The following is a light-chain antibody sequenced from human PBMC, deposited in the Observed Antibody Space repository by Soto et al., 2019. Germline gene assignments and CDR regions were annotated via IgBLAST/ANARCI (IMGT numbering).Light chain of an antibody. Sequence: ETVLTQSPGTLSLSPGERATLSCRASQSVSSNFLAWYQEKPGQAPRLLIYGASSRATRIPDRFSGSGSGRDFTLTISRLEPEDFAVYYCRQYGRSLGFAFGGGAKVDIK. J-gene: IGKJ4*01. CDR2: GAS. CDR1: QSVSSNF. CDR3: RQYGRSLGFA. V-gene: IGKV3-20*01.